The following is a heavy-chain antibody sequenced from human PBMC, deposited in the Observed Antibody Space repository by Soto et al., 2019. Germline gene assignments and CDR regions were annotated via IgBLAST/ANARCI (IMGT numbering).Heavy chain of an antibody. CDR3: ARDRYDILTGIDY. J-gene: IGHJ4*02. Sequence: GGSLRLSCAASGFTFSSYSMNWLRQAPGKGLEWVSSISSSSSYIYYADSVKGRFTISRDNAKNSLYLQMNSLRAEDTAVYYCARDRYDILTGIDYWGQGTLVTVSS. CDR2: ISSSSSYI. V-gene: IGHV3-21*01. CDR1: GFTFSSYS. D-gene: IGHD3-9*01.